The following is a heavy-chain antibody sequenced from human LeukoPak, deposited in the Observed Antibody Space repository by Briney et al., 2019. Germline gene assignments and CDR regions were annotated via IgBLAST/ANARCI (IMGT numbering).Heavy chain of an antibody. CDR2: IIPIFGTA. J-gene: IGHJ5*02. V-gene: IGHV1-69*13. D-gene: IGHD2-15*01. Sequence: SVKVSCKASGGTFSSYAISWVRQAPGQGLEWMGGIIPIFGTANYAQKFQGRVTITADESTSTAYMELSSLRSEDTAVYYCARRGSGRINWFDPWGQGTLVTVSS. CDR3: ARRGSGRINWFDP. CDR1: GGTFSSYA.